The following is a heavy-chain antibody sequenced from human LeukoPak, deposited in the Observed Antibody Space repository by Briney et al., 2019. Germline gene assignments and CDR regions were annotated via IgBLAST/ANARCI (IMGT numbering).Heavy chain of an antibody. V-gene: IGHV3-53*01. D-gene: IGHD3-16*01. CDR1: GFTVSSNY. CDR2: IYSGGST. J-gene: IGHJ4*02. CDR3: ASWRNYDYVWGSGYFDY. Sequence: GGSLRLSCAASGFTVSSNYMSWVRQAPGKGLEWVSLIYSGGSTYYADSVKGRFTISRDNSKNTLYLQMNSLRAEDTAVYYCASWRNYDYVWGSGYFDYWGQGTLVTVSS.